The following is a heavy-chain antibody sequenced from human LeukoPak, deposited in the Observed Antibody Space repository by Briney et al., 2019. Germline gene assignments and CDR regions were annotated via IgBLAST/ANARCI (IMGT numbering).Heavy chain of an antibody. J-gene: IGHJ5*02. CDR1: GGTFSKHA. CDR2: IIPIFGTA. Sequence: ASVKVSCKASGGTFSKHAINWVRQAPGQGLEWMGGIIPIFGTANYAQKFQGRVTITADESTSTAYMELSSLRSEDTAVYYCARETPSQLGYCSGGSCYSGWFDPWGQGTLVTVSS. D-gene: IGHD2-15*01. V-gene: IGHV1-69*13. CDR3: ARETPSQLGYCSGGSCYSGWFDP.